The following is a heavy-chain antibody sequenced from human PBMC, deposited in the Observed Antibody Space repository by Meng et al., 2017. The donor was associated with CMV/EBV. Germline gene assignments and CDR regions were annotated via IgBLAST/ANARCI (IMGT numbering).Heavy chain of an antibody. J-gene: IGHJ4*02. CDR1: GFTFSSYA. V-gene: IGHV3-23*01. CDR2: MSGSGGST. CDR3: AKLVLLWFGDSRQRGADHDY. Sequence: GESLKISCAASGFTFSSYAMSWVRQAPGKGLEWVSAMSGSGGSTYYADSVKGLFTSSRDNSKNTLYLQMNRLRAEDTAVYYCAKLVLLWFGDSRQRGADHDYWGQGTLVTVSS. D-gene: IGHD3-10*01.